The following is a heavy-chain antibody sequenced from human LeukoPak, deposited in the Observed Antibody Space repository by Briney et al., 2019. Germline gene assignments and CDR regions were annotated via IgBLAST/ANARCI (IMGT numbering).Heavy chain of an antibody. V-gene: IGHV1-69*05. Sequence: SVKVSCKASGGTFSSYAISWVRQAPGQGLEWMGGIIPIFGTANYAQKFQGRVTITTDESTSTAYMELSSLRSEDTAVYYCARVFDDSSGYYDYYYMDVWGKGTTVTVSS. D-gene: IGHD3-22*01. CDR3: ARVFDDSSGYYDYYYMDV. CDR1: GGTFSSYA. CDR2: IIPIFGTA. J-gene: IGHJ6*03.